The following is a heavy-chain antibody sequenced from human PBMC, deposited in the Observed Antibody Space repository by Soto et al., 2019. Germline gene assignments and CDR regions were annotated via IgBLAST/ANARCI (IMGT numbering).Heavy chain of an antibody. V-gene: IGHV3-66*01. D-gene: IGHD4-17*01. CDR3: ARNMPVTTLGY. CDR2: IYSGGNT. Sequence: EGQLVESGGGLVQPGGSLRLSCAASGVTVSNNYMSWVRQAPGKGLEWVSVIYSGGNTKYADSVKGRFSTSRDSSQNTLYLHMNSLRADDTAVYYCARNMPVTTLGYWGQGTLVTVSS. CDR1: GVTVSNNY. J-gene: IGHJ4*02.